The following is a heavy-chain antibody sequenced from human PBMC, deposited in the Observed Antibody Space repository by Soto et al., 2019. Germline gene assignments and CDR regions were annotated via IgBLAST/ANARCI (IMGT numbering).Heavy chain of an antibody. CDR2: IWYDGSNK. D-gene: IGHD2-8*01. CDR3: ARPQLSMLFDY. CDR1: GFTFSSDG. J-gene: IGHJ4*02. Sequence: GGSLRLSCAASGFTFSSDGMHWVRQAPGKGLEWVAVIWYDGSNKYYADSVKGRFTISRDNSKNTLYLQMNSLRAEDTAVYYCARPQLSMLFDYWGQGTLVTVSS. V-gene: IGHV3-33*01.